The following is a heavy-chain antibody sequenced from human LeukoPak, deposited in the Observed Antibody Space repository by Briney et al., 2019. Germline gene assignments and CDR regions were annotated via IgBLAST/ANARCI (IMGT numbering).Heavy chain of an antibody. CDR3: AREEVGATLDY. CDR1: GFTFSSYG. V-gene: IGHV3-33*01. CDR2: IWYDGSNK. J-gene: IGHJ4*02. D-gene: IGHD1-26*01. Sequence: GGSLRLSCAASGFTFSSYGMHWVRQAPGKGLEWVAVIWYDGSNKYYADSVKGRFTISRDNSKNTLYLQMNSLRAEDTAVYYCAREEVGATLDYWGQGTLVTVPS.